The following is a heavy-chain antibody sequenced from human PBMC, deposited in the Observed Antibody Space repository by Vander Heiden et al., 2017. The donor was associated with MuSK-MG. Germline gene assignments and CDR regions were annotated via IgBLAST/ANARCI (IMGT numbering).Heavy chain of an antibody. J-gene: IGHJ4*02. CDR2: INHSGST. Sequence: QVQLQQWAAGLLKPSETLPLTCAVYGGSFSGYYWSWIRQPPGKKLEWIGEINHSGSTNYNPSLKSRVTISVDTSKNQFSLKLSSVTAADTAVYYCARGRANDYGGNRYFDYWGQGTLVTVSS. CDR3: ARGRANDYGGNRYFDY. D-gene: IGHD4-17*01. V-gene: IGHV4-34*01. CDR1: GGSFSGYY.